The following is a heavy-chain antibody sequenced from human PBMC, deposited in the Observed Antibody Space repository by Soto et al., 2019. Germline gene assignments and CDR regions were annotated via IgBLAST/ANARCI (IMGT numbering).Heavy chain of an antibody. J-gene: IGHJ5*02. V-gene: IGHV5-51*01. CDR2: IYPGDSDT. D-gene: IGHD2-8*01. Sequence: PGGSLKISFTCFGYSFTSYLIVLVLQVPGKGLEWMGIIYPGDSDTRYSPSFQGQVTISADKYITTAYLQWSSLKASDTAMYYCARGYCTTNICDNWLDTWGQGTLVTVSS. CDR3: ARGYCTTNICDNWLDT. CDR1: GYSFTSYL.